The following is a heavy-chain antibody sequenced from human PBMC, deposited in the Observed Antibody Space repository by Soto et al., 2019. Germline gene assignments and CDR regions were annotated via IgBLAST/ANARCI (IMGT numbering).Heavy chain of an antibody. CDR3: ARDSVALYYSYYGMDV. CDR2: IDWDDDK. V-gene: IGHV2-70*17. CDR1: GFSLSTSGMC. J-gene: IGHJ6*02. D-gene: IGHD2-21*01. Sequence: SGPTLVNPTQTLTLTCTFSGFSLSTSGMCVSWIRQPPGKALEWLARIDWDDDKFYSTSLKTRLTISKDTSKNQVVLTMTNMDPVDTATYYCARDSVALYYSYYGMDVWGQGTTVTVSS.